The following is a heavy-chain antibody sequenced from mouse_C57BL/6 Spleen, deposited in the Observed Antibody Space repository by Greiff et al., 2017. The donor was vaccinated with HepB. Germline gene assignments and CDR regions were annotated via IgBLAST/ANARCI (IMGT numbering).Heavy chain of an antibody. CDR3: ARHAYYGSSLWYFDV. CDR1: GFTFSSYT. J-gene: IGHJ1*03. Sequence: EVQRVESGGGLVKPGGSLKLSCAASGFTFSSYTMSWVRQTPEKRLEWVATISGGGGNTYYPDSVKGRFTISRDNAKNTLYLQMSSLRSEDTALYYCARHAYYGSSLWYFDVWGTGTTVTVSS. CDR2: ISGGGGNT. D-gene: IGHD1-1*01. V-gene: IGHV5-9*01.